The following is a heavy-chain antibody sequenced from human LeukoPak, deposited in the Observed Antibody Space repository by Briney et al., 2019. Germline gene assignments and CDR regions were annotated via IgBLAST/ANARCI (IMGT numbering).Heavy chain of an antibody. D-gene: IGHD1-7*01. CDR3: ARGELYYYYYMDV. V-gene: IGHV3-33*01. J-gene: IGHJ6*03. Sequence: GGSLRLSCAASGFTFSSYGMHWVRQAPGKGLEWLAVIRYEGSNKFYADSVKGRFTISRDNSKTTLYLQMNILRAEDTAVYYCARGELYYYYYMDVWGKGTTVTVSS. CDR1: GFTFSSYG. CDR2: IRYEGSNK.